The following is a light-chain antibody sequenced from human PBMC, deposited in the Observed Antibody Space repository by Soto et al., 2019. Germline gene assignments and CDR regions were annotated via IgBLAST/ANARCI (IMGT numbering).Light chain of an antibody. J-gene: IGLJ1*01. CDR1: SGDIGDYNY. V-gene: IGLV2-14*01. Sequence: SVLTQPASVSGSPGQSITISCVSTSGDIGDYNYVSWYQQHPGKVPKVIIYDVSNRPSGVSYRFSGTKSGNTASLTVSGLQAEDEADYYCCSYTRSGTLIFGTG. CDR2: DVS. CDR3: CSYTRSGTLI.